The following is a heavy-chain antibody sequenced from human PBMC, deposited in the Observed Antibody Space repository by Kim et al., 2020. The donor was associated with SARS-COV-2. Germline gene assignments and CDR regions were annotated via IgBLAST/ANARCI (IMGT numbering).Heavy chain of an antibody. V-gene: IGHV4-34*01. D-gene: IGHD3-3*01. CDR3: ARGHSVLRFLEWFD. J-gene: IGHJ4*02. Sequence: TPSLKSRVTISVDTSKNQFSLKLSSVTAADTAVYYCARGHSVLRFLEWFDWGQGTLVTVSS.